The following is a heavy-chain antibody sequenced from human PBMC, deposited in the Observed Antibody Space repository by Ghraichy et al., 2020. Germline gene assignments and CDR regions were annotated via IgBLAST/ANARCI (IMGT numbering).Heavy chain of an antibody. D-gene: IGHD2-15*01. J-gene: IGHJ4*02. CDR3: TRHTPSDGW. Sequence: GGSLRLSCAASGFTFSGSAMHWVRQASGKGLEWVGRIRSKANSYATAYAASVKGRFTISRDDSKNTAYLQMNSLKTEDTAVYYCTRHTPSDGWWGQGTLVTVSS. V-gene: IGHV3-73*01. CDR2: IRSKANSYAT. CDR1: GFTFSGSA.